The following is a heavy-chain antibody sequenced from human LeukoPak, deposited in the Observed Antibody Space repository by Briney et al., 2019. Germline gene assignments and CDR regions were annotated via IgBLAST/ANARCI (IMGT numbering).Heavy chain of an antibody. CDR1: GFTFSSDW. D-gene: IGHD1-26*01. V-gene: IGHV3-7*03. J-gene: IGHJ3*01. CDR2: IKQDGSEK. CDR3: AKDPTSYSAFDV. Sequence: GGALRLSCAASGFTFSSDWMSWVRQAPGEGLGWVANIKQDGSEKYYVDSVKGRFTISRDNTKSSLYLHMKSVRAQDTAVCYCAKDPTSYSAFDVWGQGTMVTVSS.